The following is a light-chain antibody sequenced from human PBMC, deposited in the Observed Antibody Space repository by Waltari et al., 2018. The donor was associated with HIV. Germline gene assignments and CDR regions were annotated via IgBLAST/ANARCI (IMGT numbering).Light chain of an antibody. J-gene: IGKJ4*01. CDR1: QSISSY. V-gene: IGKV1-39*01. Sequence: DIQMTKSPSSLSASVGDRVTITCRASQSISSYLNWYQQKPGKAPKLLIYAASSLQSGVPSRFSGSGSGTDVTLTISSLQPEDFATYYCQQSYSTPLTFGGGTKVEIK. CDR2: AAS. CDR3: QQSYSTPLT.